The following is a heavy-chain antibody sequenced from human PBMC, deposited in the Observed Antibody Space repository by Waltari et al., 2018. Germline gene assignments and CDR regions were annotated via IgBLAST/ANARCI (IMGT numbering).Heavy chain of an antibody. V-gene: IGHV1-69*05. J-gene: IGHJ4*02. Sequence: QVQLVQSGAEVKKPGSSVKVSCQASGGTFSSYAISWVRQPPGQGLEWMVGIIHIFGTANYAQKFQCRVTITTDESTSTAYMELSSRRSEDTAVYYCARGQQLGGFDYWGQGTLVTVSS. CDR3: ARGQQLGGFDY. D-gene: IGHD6-13*01. CDR1: GGTFSSYA. CDR2: IIHIFGTA.